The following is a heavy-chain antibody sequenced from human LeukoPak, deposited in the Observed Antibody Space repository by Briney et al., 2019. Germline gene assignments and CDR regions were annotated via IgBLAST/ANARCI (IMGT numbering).Heavy chain of an antibody. J-gene: IGHJ4*02. D-gene: IGHD6-19*01. CDR1: GFTFDNYA. V-gene: IGHV3-9*01. Sequence: SLRLSCAASGFTFDNYAMHWIRQAPGKGLEWVSGISWNSGSIGYADSVNGRFTISRANAKNSLYLQISSLRADDTALYYCSKDIGSDWGQGTLVTVSS. CDR2: ISWNSGSI. CDR3: SKDIGSD.